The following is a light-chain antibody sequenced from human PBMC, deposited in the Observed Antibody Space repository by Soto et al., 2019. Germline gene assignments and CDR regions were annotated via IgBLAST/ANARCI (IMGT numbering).Light chain of an antibody. V-gene: IGKV1-6*01. CDR2: AAS. CDR3: LQDYNLPRT. CDR1: RDIGND. Sequence: IQMTQSPLSLSASVGDRVIITCRASRDIGNDLGWYQQKPGNAPKLLIFAASTLHTGVPSGFSGRVSGTVFTLTISGLHPEDFATYYCLQDYNLPRTFGHGT. J-gene: IGKJ1*01.